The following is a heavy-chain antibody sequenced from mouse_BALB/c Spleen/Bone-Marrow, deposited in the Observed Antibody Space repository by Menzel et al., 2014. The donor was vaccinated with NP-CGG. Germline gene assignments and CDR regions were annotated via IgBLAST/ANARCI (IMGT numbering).Heavy chain of an antibody. J-gene: IGHJ4*01. D-gene: IGHD2-3*01. CDR3: ARALGDGYYYAMDY. V-gene: IGHV1-69*02. Sequence: QVQLQHSGAELVKPGVPVKLSCKASGYTFTSYWMNWVKQRPGRGLEWIGRIDPSDSETHYNQKFKDKATLTVDKSSSTAYIQLSSLTSEDSAVYYCARALGDGYYYAMDYWGQGTSVTVSS. CDR2: IDPSDSET. CDR1: GYTFTSYW.